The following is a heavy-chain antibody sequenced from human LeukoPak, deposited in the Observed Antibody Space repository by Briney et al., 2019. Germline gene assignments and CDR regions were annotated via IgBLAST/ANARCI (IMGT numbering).Heavy chain of an antibody. V-gene: IGHV1-46*01. CDR2: INPSGGST. CDR1: GYTFTYYY. D-gene: IGHD1-26*01. CDR3: ARKAGGSYRLDY. Sequence: ASVKVSCKASGYTFTYYYMHWVRQAPGQGLEWMGIINPSGGSTSYAQKFQGRVTMTRDTSTSTVYMEPSSLRSEDTAVYYCARKAGGSYRLDYWGQGTLVTVSS. J-gene: IGHJ4*02.